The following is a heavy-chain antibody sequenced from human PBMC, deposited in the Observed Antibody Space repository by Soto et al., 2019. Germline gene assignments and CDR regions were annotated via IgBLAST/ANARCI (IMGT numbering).Heavy chain of an antibody. CDR2: INAGNGNT. V-gene: IGHV1-3*05. Sequence: QVQLVQSGAEEKKPGASVKVSCKASGYTVTSYAMHWVREAPGQRLEWMGWINAGNGNTKYSQKFQGRVTITRDTSASTAYMELSSLRSEDTAVYYCARSYRDAYYYYYGMDAWGQGTTVTVSS. D-gene: IGHD3-16*02. J-gene: IGHJ6*02. CDR1: GYTVTSYA. CDR3: ARSYRDAYYYYYGMDA.